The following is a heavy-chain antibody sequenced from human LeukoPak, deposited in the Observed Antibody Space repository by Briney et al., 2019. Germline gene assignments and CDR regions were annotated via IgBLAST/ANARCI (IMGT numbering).Heavy chain of an antibody. CDR2: ISSSGSTI. CDR3: AELGITMIGGV. V-gene: IGHV3-48*03. Sequence: GGSLRLSCAASGFTFSSYEMNWVRQAPGKGLEWVSYISSSGSTIYYADSVKGRFTISRDNAKDSLYLQMNSLRAEDTAVYYCAELGITMIGGVWGKGTTVTVSS. J-gene: IGHJ6*04. D-gene: IGHD3-10*02. CDR1: GFTFSSYE.